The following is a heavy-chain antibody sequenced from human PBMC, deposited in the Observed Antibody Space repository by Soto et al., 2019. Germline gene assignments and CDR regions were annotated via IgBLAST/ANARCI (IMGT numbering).Heavy chain of an antibody. D-gene: IGHD3-3*01. V-gene: IGHV4-59*01. CDR1: GGSISSYY. J-gene: IGHJ5*02. CDR2: IYYSGST. CDR3: ARAENYHDFWSGSRNWFDP. Sequence: SETLSLTCTVSGGSISSYYWSWIRQPPGKGLEWIGYIYYSGSTNYNPSLESRVTISVDTSKNQFSLKLRSVTAADTAVYYCARAENYHDFWSGSRNWFDPWGQGTPVTVYS.